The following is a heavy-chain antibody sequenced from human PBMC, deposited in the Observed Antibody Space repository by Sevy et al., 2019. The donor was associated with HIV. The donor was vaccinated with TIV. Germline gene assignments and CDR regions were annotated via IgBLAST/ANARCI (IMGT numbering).Heavy chain of an antibody. Sequence: GGSLRLSCAASGFTFSSYWMHWVRQAPGKGLVGVSRVNSDGSSTSYADSVKGRFTISRDNAKNTLYLQMNSLRAEDTAVYYCARGAAAGTFDYWGQGTLVTVSS. J-gene: IGHJ4*02. V-gene: IGHV3-74*01. D-gene: IGHD6-13*01. CDR2: VNSDGSST. CDR1: GFTFSSYW. CDR3: ARGAAAGTFDY.